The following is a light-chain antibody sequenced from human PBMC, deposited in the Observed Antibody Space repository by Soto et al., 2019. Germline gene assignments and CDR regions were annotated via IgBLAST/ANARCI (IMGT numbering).Light chain of an antibody. CDR2: DVS. CDR1: QSVITY. V-gene: IGKV1-5*01. J-gene: IGKJ1*01. CDR3: QQYDTFWT. Sequence: DIQMTQSPSSLSASVGDRVIITCRASQSVITYLNWYQQKVGKAPKVLIYDVSSLESGVPSRFSGSGSGTVFTLTISSLQPDDSATYYCQQYDTFWTFCQGTKVDIK.